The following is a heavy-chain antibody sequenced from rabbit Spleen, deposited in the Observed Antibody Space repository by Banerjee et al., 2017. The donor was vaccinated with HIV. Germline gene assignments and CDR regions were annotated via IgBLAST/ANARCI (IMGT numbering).Heavy chain of an antibody. V-gene: IGHV1S8*01. J-gene: IGHJ4*01. D-gene: IGHD4-2*01. CDR2: IYPVFGIT. Sequence: LEESGGGLVQPGGSLKLSCKASGIALMSIAMSWVRQAPGKGLEWIGDIYPVFGITNYANWVKGRFTISSDNAQNTVDLQMNSLTPADTASYFCARNAAGREDFNLWAQGTLVTVS. CDR1: GIALMSIA. CDR3: ARNAAGREDFNL.